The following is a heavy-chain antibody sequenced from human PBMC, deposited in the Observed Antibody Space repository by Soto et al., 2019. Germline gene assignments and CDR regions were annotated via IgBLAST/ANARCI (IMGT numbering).Heavy chain of an antibody. D-gene: IGHD5-12*01. CDR3: XXXWYSVATISGTDY. J-gene: IGHJ4*02. CDR1: GFTFSSYA. Sequence: QVQLVESGGGVVQPGRSLRLSCAASGFTFSSYAMHWVRQAPGKGLEWVAVMSYDGSNKYYADSVKGRFTISRDTSKNXXXXXXNXXXXXXXXXXXXXXXWYSVATISGTDYWGQGTLVTVSS. V-gene: IGHV3-30-3*01. CDR2: MSYDGSNK.